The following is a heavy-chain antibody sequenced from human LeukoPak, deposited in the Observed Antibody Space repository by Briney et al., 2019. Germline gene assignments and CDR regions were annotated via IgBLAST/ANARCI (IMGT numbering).Heavy chain of an antibody. Sequence: PSETLSLTCTVSGGSISSYYWSWIRQPPGKGLEWIGYIYYSGSTNYNPSLKSRVTISVDTSKNQFSLKLSSVTAADTAVYYCASSTTVTTRFYYYYYYMDVWGKGTTVTVSS. J-gene: IGHJ6*03. V-gene: IGHV4-59*01. D-gene: IGHD4-17*01. CDR2: IYYSGST. CDR3: ASSTTVTTRFYYYYYYMDV. CDR1: GGSISSYY.